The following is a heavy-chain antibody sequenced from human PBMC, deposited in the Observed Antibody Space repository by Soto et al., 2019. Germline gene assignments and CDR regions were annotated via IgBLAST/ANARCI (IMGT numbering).Heavy chain of an antibody. CDR2: IKPSGGSA. V-gene: IGHV1-46*01. CDR3: ARGLYSSSYYM. CDR1: GYTFTSSY. D-gene: IGHD3-22*01. J-gene: IGHJ4*02. Sequence: QVQLVQSGAEVKKPGSTVKVSCKASGYTFTSSYIHWVRQAPGQGLEWMGIIKPSGGSATYAQMFQGRVTLTTETSTSTVYMELSSLTSEDTAMYYCARGLYSSSYYMWGQGTLVTVSS.